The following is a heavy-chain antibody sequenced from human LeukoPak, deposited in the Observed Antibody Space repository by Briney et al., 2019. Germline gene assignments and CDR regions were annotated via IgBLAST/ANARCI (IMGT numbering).Heavy chain of an antibody. V-gene: IGHV3-30*02. CDR2: IRYDGSNK. Sequence: PGGSLRLSCAASGFTFSSYGMHWVRQAPGRGLEWVAFIRYDGSNKYYADSVKGRFTISRDNSKNTLYLQMNSLRAEDTAVYYCARDGSGGYSYGRYYYYMDVWGKGTTVTISS. CDR1: GFTFSSYG. D-gene: IGHD5-18*01. CDR3: ARDGSGGYSYGRYYYYMDV. J-gene: IGHJ6*03.